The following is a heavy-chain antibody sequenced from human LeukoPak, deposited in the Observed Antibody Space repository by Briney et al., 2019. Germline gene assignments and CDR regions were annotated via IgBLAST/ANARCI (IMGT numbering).Heavy chain of an antibody. CDR3: ARGFGDWGLSWFDP. CDR2: IYYSGSA. D-gene: IGHD3-10*01. J-gene: IGHJ5*02. V-gene: IGHV4-61*01. CDR1: GGSVSSGSYY. Sequence: SETLSLTCTVSGGSVSSGSYYWSWIRQPPGKGPEWIGYIYYSGSAKYNPSLKSRVTISVDTSKNQFSLKLTSVTAADTAVYYCARGFGDWGLSWFDPWGQGTLVTVSS.